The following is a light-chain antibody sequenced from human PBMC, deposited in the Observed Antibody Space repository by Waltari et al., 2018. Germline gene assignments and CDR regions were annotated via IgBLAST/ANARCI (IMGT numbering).Light chain of an antibody. Sequence: DIQMTQSPSSLSASVGDRVTITCRASQSIDKNYLGWYQQNPGKAPKLLINSASTLQSGVPSRFSGSGSGTDFTLTISSLQPEDFATYYCQQSHTTPRFSFGGGTKVDIK. V-gene: IGKV1-39*01. CDR1: QSIDKNY. CDR3: QQSHTTPRFS. CDR2: SAS. J-gene: IGKJ4*01.